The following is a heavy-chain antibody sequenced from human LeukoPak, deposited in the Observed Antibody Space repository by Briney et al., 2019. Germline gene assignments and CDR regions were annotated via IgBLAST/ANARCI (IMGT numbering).Heavy chain of an antibody. Sequence: GGSLRLSCAASGFTFSSYGMHWVRQAPGKGLEWVAFIRYDGSNKYYADSVKGRFTISRDNSKNTLYLQMNSLGAEDTAVYYCAKDSDDYVWGSYRYSPNFDYWGQGTLVTVSS. V-gene: IGHV3-30*02. D-gene: IGHD3-16*02. CDR3: AKDSDDYVWGSYRYSPNFDY. CDR1: GFTFSSYG. J-gene: IGHJ4*02. CDR2: IRYDGSNK.